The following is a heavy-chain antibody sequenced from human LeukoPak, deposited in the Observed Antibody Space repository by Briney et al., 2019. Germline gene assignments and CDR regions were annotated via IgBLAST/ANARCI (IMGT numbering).Heavy chain of an antibody. V-gene: IGHV1-46*01. D-gene: IGHD2-15*01. CDR3: ARDGRSECSGGSCYSYYYYYMDV. Sequence: ASVKVSCKASGYTFTSYYMHWVRQAPGQGLEWVGIINPSGGSTSYAQKFQGRVTMTRDTSTSTVYMELSSLRSEDTAVYYCARDGRSECSGGSCYSYYYYYMDVWGKGTTVTISS. J-gene: IGHJ6*03. CDR2: INPSGGST. CDR1: GYTFTSYY.